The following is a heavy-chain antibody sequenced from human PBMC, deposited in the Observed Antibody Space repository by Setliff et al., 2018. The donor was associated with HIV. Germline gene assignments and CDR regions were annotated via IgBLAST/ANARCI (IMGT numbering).Heavy chain of an antibody. Sequence: SETLSLTCTVSGGSISSGGYYWSWIRQPAGKGLEWIGHIYTSGSTKYNPSLKGRVTISVDTSKNQFSLNLSSVTAADTAMYYCASRIYYYDESRVLREEGFVPWGQGTLVTVSS. CDR1: GGSISSGGYY. J-gene: IGHJ5*02. CDR2: IYTSGST. D-gene: IGHD3-22*01. CDR3: ASRIYYYDESRVLREEGFVP. V-gene: IGHV4-61*09.